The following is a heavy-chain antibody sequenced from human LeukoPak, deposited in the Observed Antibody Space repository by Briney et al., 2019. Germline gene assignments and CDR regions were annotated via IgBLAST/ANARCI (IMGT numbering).Heavy chain of an antibody. CDR3: ARDGHDTVGLWYMDV. V-gene: IGHV1-2*02. Sequence: ASVKVSCKASGYTFTGYYMHWVRQAPGQGLEWMGWINPNSGGTNYVQKFQGRVTMTRDTSISTAYMELSRLRSDDTAVYYCARDGHDTVGLWYMDVWGKGTTVTVSS. CDR2: INPNSGGT. CDR1: GYTFTGYY. D-gene: IGHD3-22*01. J-gene: IGHJ6*03.